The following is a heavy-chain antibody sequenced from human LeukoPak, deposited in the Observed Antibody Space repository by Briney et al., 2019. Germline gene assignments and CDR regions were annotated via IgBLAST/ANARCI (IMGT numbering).Heavy chain of an antibody. J-gene: IGHJ6*04. V-gene: IGHV4-39*01. CDR2: IYYSRST. D-gene: IGHD3-10*01. CDR1: GGSISSSPYS. CDR3: ARRSRGGYGSGTYYNSLGPPDV. Sequence: SETLSLTCTVSGGSISSSPYSWGWIRQPQGKGLEWIGTIYYSRSTFYDPSLKSRVTISVDTSRNQFSLKLSSVTAADTAVYYCARRSRGGYGSGTYYNSLGPPDVWGKGTTVTISS.